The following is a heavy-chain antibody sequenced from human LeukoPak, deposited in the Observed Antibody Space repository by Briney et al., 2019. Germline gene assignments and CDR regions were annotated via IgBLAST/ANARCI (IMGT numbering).Heavy chain of an antibody. Sequence: GGSLRLSCAASGFTFSSYAMHWVRQAPGKGLEWVAVISYDGSNKYYADSVKGRFTISRDNSKNTLYLQMNSLRAEDTAVYYCARERGSALRFLEWFPLDAFDIWGQGTMVTVSS. J-gene: IGHJ3*02. CDR1: GFTFSSYA. D-gene: IGHD3-3*01. CDR3: ARERGSALRFLEWFPLDAFDI. CDR2: ISYDGSNK. V-gene: IGHV3-30*04.